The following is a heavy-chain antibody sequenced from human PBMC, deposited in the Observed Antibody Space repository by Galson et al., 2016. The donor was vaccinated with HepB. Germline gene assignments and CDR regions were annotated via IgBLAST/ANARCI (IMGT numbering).Heavy chain of an antibody. Sequence: SLRLSCAASGFTFSSYGMNWVRQAPGRGLEWIAYIGGHTSSTFYADSVKGRFTIPRDNAKNSLSLHMIGLRAEDTAVYYCARARYSSDAHPGYYFDYWGQGTLVPVSS. CDR3: ARARYSSDAHPGYYFDY. CDR1: GFTFSSYG. CDR2: IGGHTSST. D-gene: IGHD6-19*01. J-gene: IGHJ4*02. V-gene: IGHV3-48*01.